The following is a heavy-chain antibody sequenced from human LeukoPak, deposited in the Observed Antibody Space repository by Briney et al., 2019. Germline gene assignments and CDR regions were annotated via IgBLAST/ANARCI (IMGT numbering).Heavy chain of an antibody. CDR1: GGSISSYY. V-gene: IGHV4-59*01. D-gene: IGHD5-18*01. CDR2: IYYSGST. Sequence: SETLSLTCTVSGGSISSYYWSWIRQPPGKGLEWIGYIYYSGSTNYNPSLKSRVTISVDTSKNQFSLKLSSVTAADTAVYYCAATPGIQLGTYYFDYWGQGTLVTVSS. J-gene: IGHJ4*02. CDR3: AATPGIQLGTYYFDY.